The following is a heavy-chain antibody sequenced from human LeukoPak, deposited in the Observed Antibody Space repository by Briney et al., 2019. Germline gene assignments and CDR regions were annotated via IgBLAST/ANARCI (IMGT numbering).Heavy chain of an antibody. CDR3: ARDWALTYYDILTGYLSGYYYGMDV. Sequence: ASVKVSCKASGYTFTSYYMHWVRQAPGQGLEWMGIINPSGGSTSYAQKFQGRVTMTRDTSTSTVYMELSSLRSEDTAVYYCARDWALTYYDILTGYLSGYYYGMDVWGQGTTVTVSS. J-gene: IGHJ6*02. V-gene: IGHV1-46*01. D-gene: IGHD3-9*01. CDR1: GYTFTSYY. CDR2: INPSGGST.